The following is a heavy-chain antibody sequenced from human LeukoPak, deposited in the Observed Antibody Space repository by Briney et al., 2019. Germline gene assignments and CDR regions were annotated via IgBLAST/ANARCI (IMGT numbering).Heavy chain of an antibody. CDR2: IKQDGSEK. Sequence: QPGGSLRLSCAASGFTFSSYWMSWVRQAPGKGLEWVANIKQDGSEKYYVDSVKGRFTISRDNAKNSLYLQMNSLRAEDTAVYYCARLRVVVVAYYYYYYYMDVWCKGTTVTVSS. J-gene: IGHJ6*03. CDR3: ARLRVVVVAYYYYYYYMDV. CDR1: GFTFSSYW. D-gene: IGHD2-15*01. V-gene: IGHV3-7*01.